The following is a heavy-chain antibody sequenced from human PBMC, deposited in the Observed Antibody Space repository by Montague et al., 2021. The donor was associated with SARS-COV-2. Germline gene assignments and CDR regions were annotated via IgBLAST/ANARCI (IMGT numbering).Heavy chain of an antibody. CDR1: GGSISSYY. V-gene: IGHV4-59*01. J-gene: IGHJ2*01. D-gene: IGHD5-18*01. Sequence: SETLSLTCEVSGGSISSYYWSWIRQSPGKGLEWIGYVHYTGSTKYNPSLKTRVTLSLDTPKNHFSLKLSSVTAADTAVYYCAREYRIELWQTNWYFGLWGRGTLVTVSS. CDR3: AREYRIELWQTNWYFGL. CDR2: VHYTGST.